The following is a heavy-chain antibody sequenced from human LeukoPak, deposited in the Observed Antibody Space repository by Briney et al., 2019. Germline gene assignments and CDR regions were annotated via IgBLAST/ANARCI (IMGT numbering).Heavy chain of an antibody. CDR3: ARALPEGHCSSTSCYYYMDV. CDR1: GGTFSSHA. V-gene: IGHV1-69*13. CDR2: IIPIFGTA. Sequence: SVKVSCKASGGTFSSHAISWVRQAPGQGLERMGGIIPIFGTANYAQKFQGRVTITADESTSTAYMELSSLRSEDTAVYYCARALPEGHCSSTSCYYYMDVWGKGTTVTVSS. D-gene: IGHD2-2*01. J-gene: IGHJ6*03.